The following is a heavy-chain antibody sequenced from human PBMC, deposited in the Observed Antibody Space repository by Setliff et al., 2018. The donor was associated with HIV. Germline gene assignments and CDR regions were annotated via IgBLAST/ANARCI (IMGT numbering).Heavy chain of an antibody. CDR3: ARVVTGGGNWFDP. Sequence: ASVKVSCKASGYTFTSYDINWVRQATGQGLEWMGWMNPNSGNTGYAQKFQGRVTITRSTSISTAYMELSSLRSEDTAVYYCARVVTGGGNWFDPWGQGTRVTVSS. CDR1: GYTFTSYD. D-gene: IGHD2-21*02. J-gene: IGHJ5*02. CDR2: MNPNSGNT. V-gene: IGHV1-8*03.